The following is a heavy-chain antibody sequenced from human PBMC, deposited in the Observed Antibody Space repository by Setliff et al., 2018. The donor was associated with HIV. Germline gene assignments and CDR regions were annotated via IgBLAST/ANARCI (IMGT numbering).Heavy chain of an antibody. J-gene: IGHJ4*02. CDR3: ARKYTGGPLDY. CDR1: GYSITSDD. Sequence: ASVKVSCKASGYSITSDDIGWVRQAPGQGLEWMGWISPYNGNTHYAQKLQGRVTMTTDTSTSTAYMELRSLRSDDTAMYYCARKYTGGPLDYWGQGTLVTVSS. V-gene: IGHV1-18*01. D-gene: IGHD6-19*01. CDR2: ISPYNGNT.